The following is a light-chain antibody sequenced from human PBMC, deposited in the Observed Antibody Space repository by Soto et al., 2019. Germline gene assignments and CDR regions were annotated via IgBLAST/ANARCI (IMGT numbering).Light chain of an antibody. J-gene: IGKJ4*01. CDR3: QQRGDWPPT. V-gene: IGKV3-11*01. CDR1: QSLSRH. CDR2: NTS. Sequence: EIVLTQSPATLSLSPGERATLSCRASQSLSRHLAWYQQIPGQAPRLLIYNTSNRATGIPARFSGSGSGTDFTLTISSLDPEDFAVYYCQQRGDWPPTFGGGKKVEIK.